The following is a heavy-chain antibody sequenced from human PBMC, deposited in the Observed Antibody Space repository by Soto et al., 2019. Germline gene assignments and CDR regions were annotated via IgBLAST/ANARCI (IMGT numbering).Heavy chain of an antibody. CDR1: GGTFSSYT. CDR3: ARGPSLPYIVGALTFDF. Sequence: SVKVSCKASGGTFSSYTISWVRQAPGQGLEWMGRIIPILGIANYAQKFQGRVTITADIFTTTTSMELRSLRSDDTAVYYCARGPSLPYIVGALTFDFWGQGTPVTVSS. J-gene: IGHJ4*02. V-gene: IGHV1-69*02. CDR2: IIPILGIA. D-gene: IGHD1-26*01.